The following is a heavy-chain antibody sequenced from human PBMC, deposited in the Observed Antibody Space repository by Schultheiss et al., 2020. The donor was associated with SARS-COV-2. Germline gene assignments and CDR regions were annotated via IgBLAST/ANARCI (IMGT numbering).Heavy chain of an antibody. J-gene: IGHJ6*02. CDR2: IYYSGST. Sequence: SQTLSLTCAVYGGSFSGYYWSWIRQPPGKGLEWIGSIYYSGSTYYNPSLKSRVTISVDTSKNQFSLKLSSVNAADTAVYYCARRNSSSKNGMDVWGQGTTVTVSS. CDR3: ARRNSSSKNGMDV. D-gene: IGHD6-6*01. V-gene: IGHV4-34*01. CDR1: GGSFSGYY.